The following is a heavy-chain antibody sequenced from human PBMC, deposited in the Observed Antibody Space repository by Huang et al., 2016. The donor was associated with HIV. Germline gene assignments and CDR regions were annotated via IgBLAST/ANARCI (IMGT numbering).Heavy chain of an antibody. J-gene: IGHJ3*02. CDR1: GFTFSSYG. Sequence: QVQLVESGGGVVQPGGSLRLSCAASGFTFSSYGMHWVRQAPGKGLEWVEFIRYDGSKKYYADSVRGRFTISRDNSKNTLYLQMNSLRAEDTAVYYCAKGSMANAFDIWGQGTMVTVSS. D-gene: IGHD3-10*01. CDR3: AKGSMANAFDI. V-gene: IGHV3-30*02. CDR2: IRYDGSKK.